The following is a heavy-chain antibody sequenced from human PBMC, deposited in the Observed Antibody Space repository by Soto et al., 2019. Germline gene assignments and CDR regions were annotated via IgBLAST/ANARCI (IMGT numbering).Heavy chain of an antibody. V-gene: IGHV4-30-2*01. CDR3: ARSSSWAGHMDV. D-gene: IGHD6-13*01. CDR1: GGSLSSGGYS. Sequence: QLQLQESGSGLVKPSQTLSLTCAVSGGSLSSGGYSWSWIRQPPGKGLEWIGYIYHSGSTYYNPSLKSRVTKSVDRSKNQFSLKLSSVTAADTAAYYCARSSSWAGHMDVWGQGTTVTVSS. J-gene: IGHJ6*02. CDR2: IYHSGST.